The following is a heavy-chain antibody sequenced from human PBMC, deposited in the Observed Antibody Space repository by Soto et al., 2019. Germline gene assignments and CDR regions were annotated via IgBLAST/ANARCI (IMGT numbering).Heavy chain of an antibody. J-gene: IGHJ5*02. D-gene: IGHD3-16*01. V-gene: IGHV2-5*02. CDR2: IYWDEDK. CDR3: AHIRDLTTFGA. CDR1: GFSLSTSGVG. Sequence: QITLKESGPTLVKPTQTLTLTCTFSGFSLSTSGVGVGWIRQPPGKALEWLALIYWDEDKSYSPSRNSRLTINKDTSKNQVVRTMTNRDPVDTATYYCAHIRDLTTFGAWGQGTLVTVSS.